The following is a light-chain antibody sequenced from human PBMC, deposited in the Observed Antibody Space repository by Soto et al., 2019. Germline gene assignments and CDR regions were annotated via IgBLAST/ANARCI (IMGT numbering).Light chain of an antibody. J-gene: IGLJ3*02. Sequence: QSALTQPPSASGSPGQSVTISCTGTSSDVGGYNYGSWYQQHPGKAPKLMIYEVSKRPSGVPDRFSGSKSGNTASLTVSGLQAEDEADYYCSSYAGSNKRVFGGGTKLTVL. CDR3: SSYAGSNKRV. CDR1: SSDVGGYNY. V-gene: IGLV2-8*01. CDR2: EVS.